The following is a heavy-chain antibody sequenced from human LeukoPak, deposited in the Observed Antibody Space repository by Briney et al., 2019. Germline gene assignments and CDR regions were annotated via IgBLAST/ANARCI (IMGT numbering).Heavy chain of an antibody. CDR2: IIPIFGTA. CDR3: ARARIAAAGTYFDY. CDR1: GGTFSSYA. D-gene: IGHD6-13*01. V-gene: IGHV1-69*13. Sequence: ASVKVSCKASGGTFSSYAISWVRQAPGQGLEWMGGIIPIFGTANYAQKFQGRVTITADESASTAYMELSSLRSEDTAVYYCARARIAAAGTYFDYWGQGTLVTVSS. J-gene: IGHJ4*02.